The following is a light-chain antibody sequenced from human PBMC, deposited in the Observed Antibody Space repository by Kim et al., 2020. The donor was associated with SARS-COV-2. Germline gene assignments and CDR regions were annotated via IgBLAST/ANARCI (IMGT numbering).Light chain of an antibody. V-gene: IGKV1-17*03. Sequence: SGSVGDRVTITCRANQDISNSLAWFQQTPGSAPKRLIYGASTLQNGVPSRFGGSGSGTEFTLTISNMQPEDFATYFCLQHHAYPWTFGRGTKLEI. CDR2: GAS. CDR1: QDISNS. J-gene: IGKJ1*01. CDR3: LQHHAYPWT.